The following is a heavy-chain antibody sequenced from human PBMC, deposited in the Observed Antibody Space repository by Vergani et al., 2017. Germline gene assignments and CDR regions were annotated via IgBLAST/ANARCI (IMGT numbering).Heavy chain of an antibody. CDR3: AKDPSSPTVTSDYYYYYGMDV. CDR2: ISYDGSNK. J-gene: IGHJ6*02. CDR1: GFTFSSYG. D-gene: IGHD4-11*01. V-gene: IGHV3-30*18. Sequence: QVQLVESGGGVVQPRRSMRLSCAASGFTFSSYGMHWVRQAPGKGLEWVAVISYDGSNKYYADSVKGRFTISRDNSKNTLYLQMNSLRAEDTAVYYCAKDPSSPTVTSDYYYYYGMDVWGQGTTVTVSS.